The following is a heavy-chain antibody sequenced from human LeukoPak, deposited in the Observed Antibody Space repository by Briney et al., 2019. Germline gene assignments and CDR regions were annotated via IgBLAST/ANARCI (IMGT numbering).Heavy chain of an antibody. Sequence: KPGGSLRLSCAASGFTFSSYAISWVRQAPGQGLEWMGGIIPIFGTANYAQKFQGRVTITADESTSTAYMELSSLRSEDTAVYYCARGGWADIVVVPGFRNWFDPWGQGTLVTVSS. CDR1: GFTFSSYA. CDR3: ARGGWADIVVVPGFRNWFDP. V-gene: IGHV1-69*01. CDR2: IIPIFGTA. J-gene: IGHJ5*02. D-gene: IGHD2-2*01.